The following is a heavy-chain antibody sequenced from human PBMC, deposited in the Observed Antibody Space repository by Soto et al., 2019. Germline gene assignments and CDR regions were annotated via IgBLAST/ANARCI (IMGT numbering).Heavy chain of an antibody. D-gene: IGHD3-3*01. V-gene: IGHV1-18*04. J-gene: IGHJ6*02. CDR1: GYTFTKYG. CDR3: ARVASLIPIFHGLDA. CDR2: ISGDNGNT. Sequence: QVQLVQSGAEVRKPGASVKVSCKASGYTFTKYGITWVRQAPGQGLEWLGWISGDNGNTNFAQRLKDRVTMTTDTSTTTAYMELRSLRRDDTAIYYCARVASLIPIFHGLDAWGQGTTVTDSS.